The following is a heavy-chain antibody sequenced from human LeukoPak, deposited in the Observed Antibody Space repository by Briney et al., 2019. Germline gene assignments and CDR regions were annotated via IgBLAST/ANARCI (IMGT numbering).Heavy chain of an antibody. CDR2: IKQDGSEK. CDR1: GFTFSSYW. J-gene: IGHJ4*02. V-gene: IGHV3-7*01. CDR3: ARDPTYYLRYGYFDS. Sequence: GGSLRLSCAASGFTFSSYWMSWVRQAPGKGLEWVANIKQDGSEKYYVDSVKGRFTISRDNAKNSLYLQMNSLRAEDTAAYYCARDPTYYLRYGYFDSWGQGTLVTVSS. D-gene: IGHD1-26*01.